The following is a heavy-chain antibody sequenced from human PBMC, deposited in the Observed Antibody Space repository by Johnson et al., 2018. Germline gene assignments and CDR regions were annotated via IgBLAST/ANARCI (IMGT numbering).Heavy chain of an antibody. D-gene: IGHD1-26*01. V-gene: IGHV3-9*01. CDR2: ISWNSGSI. CDR1: GFTFDDYA. Sequence: EVQLVESGGGLVQPGRSLRLSCAASGFTFDDYAMHWVRQAPGKGLEWVSGISWNSGSIGYADSVKGRFTISRDNAKNSLYLQMNSLRGEDTALYYCAKDFFFAEVGATTSAVEIWGQGTMVTVSS. J-gene: IGHJ3*02. CDR3: AKDFFFAEVGATTSAVEI.